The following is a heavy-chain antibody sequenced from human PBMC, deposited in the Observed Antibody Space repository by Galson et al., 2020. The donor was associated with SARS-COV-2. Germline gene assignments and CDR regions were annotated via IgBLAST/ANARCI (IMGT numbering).Heavy chain of an antibody. CDR1: AGTFSTYA. J-gene: IGHJ3*02. Sequence: SVKVSCKATAGTFSTYAISWVRQAPGKDLEWMGQLIPIFATTNYAQKFQGSVTITADVSTSTAYMELSSLRSEDTAVYYCARGKDSQAVGVTTIPGNYACDIWGQGTMGTVAS. CDR2: LIPIFATT. CDR3: ARGKDSQAVGVTTIPGNYACDI. D-gene: IGHD2-21*02. V-gene: IGHV1-69*13.